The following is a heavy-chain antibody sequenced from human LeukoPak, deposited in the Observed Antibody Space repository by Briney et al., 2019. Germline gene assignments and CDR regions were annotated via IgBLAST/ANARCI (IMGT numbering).Heavy chain of an antibody. Sequence: PGGSLRLSCAASGFTFSSYSMNWVRQAPGKGLEWVSSISSSSSYIYYADSVKGRFTISRDNAKNSLYLQMKSLRTEDTALYYCAKGYYYDSSGYLDYWGQGTLVTVSS. V-gene: IGHV3-21*04. D-gene: IGHD3-22*01. J-gene: IGHJ4*02. CDR1: GFTFSSYS. CDR2: ISSSSSYI. CDR3: AKGYYYDSSGYLDY.